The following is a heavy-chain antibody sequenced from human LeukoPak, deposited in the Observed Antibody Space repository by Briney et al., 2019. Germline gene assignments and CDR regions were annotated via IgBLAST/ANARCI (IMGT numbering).Heavy chain of an antibody. Sequence: SETLSLTCAVFGASINSGDTYWTWIRQPPGQGLEWIGFISYSGNTYYNPSLQSRVIISIDTSKNRFSLELASVTAADTAVYFCARGSGSDPWPIFDPWGQGTLVTVSS. J-gene: IGHJ5*02. V-gene: IGHV4-30-4*01. CDR1: GASINSGDTY. D-gene: IGHD3-10*01. CDR3: ARGSGSDPWPIFDP. CDR2: ISYSGNT.